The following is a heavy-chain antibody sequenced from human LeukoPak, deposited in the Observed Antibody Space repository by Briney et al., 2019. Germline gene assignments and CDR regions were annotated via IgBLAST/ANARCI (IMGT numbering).Heavy chain of an antibody. CDR3: ARQGHYCSGGSCYRWGLDIDY. D-gene: IGHD2-15*01. J-gene: IGHJ4*02. CDR2: INPNSGGT. Sequence: ASVKDSCKASGYTFTGYYLHWVRQAPGQGREWMGWINPNSGGTNYAQKFQGWVTMTRETTISTAYMELSRLRSDNTDVYYCARQGHYCSGGSCYRWGLDIDYWGQGTLVTVSS. V-gene: IGHV1-2*04. CDR1: GYTFTGYY.